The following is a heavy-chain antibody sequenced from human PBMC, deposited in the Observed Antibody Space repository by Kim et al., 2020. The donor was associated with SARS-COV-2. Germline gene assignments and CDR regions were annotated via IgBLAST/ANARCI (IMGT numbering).Heavy chain of an antibody. Sequence: VKGRFTISRENAKNSLYLQMNSRRAGDTAVYYCARGGGGYCGADCYPNDYWGQGTPVTVSS. J-gene: IGHJ4*02. D-gene: IGHD2-21*02. V-gene: IGHV3-13*01. CDR3: ARGGGGYCGADCYPNDY.